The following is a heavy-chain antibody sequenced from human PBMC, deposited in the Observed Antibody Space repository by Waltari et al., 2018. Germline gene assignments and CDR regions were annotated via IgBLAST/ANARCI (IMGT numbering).Heavy chain of an antibody. J-gene: IGHJ4*02. V-gene: IGHV3-23*01. CDR3: ARDGRGRIAALDY. Sequence: EVQLLESGGDLAQPGGSLRFSCAASGFTFSSYTMTWVRQAPGKGLEWVSTINTGGTATYYADSVKGRFTISRDNSKRTLYLQMNSLRAEDTAVYYCARDGRGRIAALDYWGQGTLVTVSS. D-gene: IGHD6-6*01. CDR2: INTGGTAT. CDR1: GFTFSSYT.